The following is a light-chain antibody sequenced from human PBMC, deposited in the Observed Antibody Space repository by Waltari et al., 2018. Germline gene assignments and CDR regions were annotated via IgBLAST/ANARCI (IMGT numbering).Light chain of an antibody. CDR2: GAS. V-gene: IGKV3-20*01. CDR1: QSIGRY. Sequence: SCRASQSIGRYLVRYQQKPGQAPRLLIYGASGRAAGIPDRFSGSGSETDFSLTISRLEPEDFAVYYCQNHERLPAVFGQGTKVEIK. J-gene: IGKJ1*01. CDR3: QNHERLPAV.